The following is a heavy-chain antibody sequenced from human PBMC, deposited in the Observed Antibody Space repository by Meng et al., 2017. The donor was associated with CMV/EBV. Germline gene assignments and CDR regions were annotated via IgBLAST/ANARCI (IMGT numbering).Heavy chain of an antibody. CDR2: IIPIFGTA. CDR1: GGTFSSYT. J-gene: IGHJ4*02. Sequence: SVKVSCKASGGTFSSYTISWVRQAPGQGLEWMGGIIPIFGTANYAQKFQGRVTITTDESTSTAYMELSSLRSEDTAVYYCAREDRAYYYDSSGYPPHFDYWGQGTLVTVSS. D-gene: IGHD3-22*01. CDR3: AREDRAYYYDSSGYPPHFDY. V-gene: IGHV1-69*05.